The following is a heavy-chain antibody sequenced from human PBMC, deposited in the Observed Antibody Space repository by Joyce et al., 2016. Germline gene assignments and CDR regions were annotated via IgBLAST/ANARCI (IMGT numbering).Heavy chain of an antibody. CDR3: ARRGDYGGNSDAFDV. CDR2: ISDSSTYI. J-gene: IGHJ3*01. V-gene: IGHV3-21*01. Sequence: EVQLVESGGGLVKPGGSLRLSCAASGLTFSSYNMNWVRQAPGKGLEWVSSISDSSTYIYYADSVKGRFTISRDNAKNSLYLQMNSLRAEDTAVYYCARRGDYGGNSDAFDVWGQGTMVTVSS. CDR1: GLTFSSYN. D-gene: IGHD4-23*01.